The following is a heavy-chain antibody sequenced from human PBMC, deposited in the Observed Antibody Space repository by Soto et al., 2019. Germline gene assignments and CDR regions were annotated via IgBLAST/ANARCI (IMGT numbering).Heavy chain of an antibody. CDR1: GGSISSSSYY. Sequence: QLQLQESGPGLVKPSETLSLTCTVSGGSISSSSYYWGWIRQPPGKGLEWIGSIYYSGSTYYNPSLKSRVTIPVDTSKTPLSLKLSSVTAADTAVYYCARPDFWSGYSTTDYYMDVWGKGTTVTVSS. J-gene: IGHJ6*03. CDR2: IYYSGST. D-gene: IGHD3-3*01. V-gene: IGHV4-39*01. CDR3: ARPDFWSGYSTTDYYMDV.